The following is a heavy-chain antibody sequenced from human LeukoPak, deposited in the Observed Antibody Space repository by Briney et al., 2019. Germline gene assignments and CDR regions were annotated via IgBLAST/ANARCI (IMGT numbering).Heavy chain of an antibody. CDR1: GFTFSSYG. V-gene: IGHV3-30*18. CDR3: AKDRSGGVNHYFDY. J-gene: IGHJ4*02. D-gene: IGHD6-25*01. Sequence: GRSLRLSCAASGFTFSSYGMHWVRQAPGKGLEWVAVISYDGSNKYYADSVKGRSTISRDNSKNTLYLQMNSLRAEDTAVYYCAKDRSGGVNHYFDYWGQGTLVTVSS. CDR2: ISYDGSNK.